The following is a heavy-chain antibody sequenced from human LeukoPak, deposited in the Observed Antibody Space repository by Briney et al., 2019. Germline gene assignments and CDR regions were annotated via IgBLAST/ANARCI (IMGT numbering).Heavy chain of an antibody. Sequence: ASMKVSCKASGYTFTSYGINWVRQAPGQGLEWMGWINPYNGNTNYAQKLQGRVTMTIDTSTSTAYMELRSLRSDDTAVYYCAREQMLRGIITHEYYFDYWGQGTLVTLSS. CDR2: INPYNGNT. CDR1: GYTFTSYG. V-gene: IGHV1-18*01. CDR3: AREQMLRGIITHEYYFDY. D-gene: IGHD3-10*01. J-gene: IGHJ4*02.